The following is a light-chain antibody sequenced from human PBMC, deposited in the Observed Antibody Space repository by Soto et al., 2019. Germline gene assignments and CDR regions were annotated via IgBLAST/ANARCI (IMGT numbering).Light chain of an antibody. CDR1: QNINRY. CDR3: QQRSNWPIT. Sequence: EMVLTPSPATLSLSPGERATLSCRASQNINRYLAWYHQKPGQPPRLLIYDASTRATGIPARFSGSGSGTDFTLTISSLEPEDFAVYYCQQRSNWPITFGQGTRLEIK. CDR2: DAS. V-gene: IGKV3-11*01. J-gene: IGKJ5*01.